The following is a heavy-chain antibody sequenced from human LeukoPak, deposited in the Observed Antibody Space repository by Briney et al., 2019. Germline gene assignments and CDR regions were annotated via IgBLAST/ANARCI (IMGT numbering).Heavy chain of an antibody. CDR3: ARGAITMVRGAPFDY. D-gene: IGHD3-10*01. V-gene: IGHV3-48*01. Sequence: GGSLRLSCVVSGFTFSTYSMNWVRQAPGKGLEWVSYISSSSRTIYYADSVKGRFTISRDNGKNSLYLQMNSLRAEDTAVYYCARGAITMVRGAPFDYWGQGALVTVSS. CDR2: ISSSSRTI. CDR1: GFTFSTYS. J-gene: IGHJ4*02.